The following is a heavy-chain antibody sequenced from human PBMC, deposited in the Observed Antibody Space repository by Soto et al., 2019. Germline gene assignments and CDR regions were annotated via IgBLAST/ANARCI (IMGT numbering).Heavy chain of an antibody. CDR2: IYYSGST. CDR3: ARSPGTIQYYYYYYMDV. CDR1: GGSISSYY. J-gene: IGHJ6*03. Sequence: SETLSLTCTVSGGSISSYYWSWIRQPPGKGLEWIGYIYYSGSTNYNPSLKSRVTISVDTSKNQFSLKLSSVTAADTAVYYCARSPGTIQYYYYYYMDVWGKGTTVTVSS. D-gene: IGHD1-7*01. V-gene: IGHV4-59*01.